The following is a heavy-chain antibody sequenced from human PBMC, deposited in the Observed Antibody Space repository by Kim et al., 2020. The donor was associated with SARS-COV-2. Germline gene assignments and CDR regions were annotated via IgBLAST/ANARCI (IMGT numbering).Heavy chain of an antibody. Sequence: SETLSLTCTVSGGSISSYYWSWIRQPPGKGLEWIGYIYYSGSTNYNPSLKSRVTISVDTSKNQFSLKLSSVTAADTAVYYCARCGGGGYDLNYYYGMDVWGQGTTVTVSS. J-gene: IGHJ6*02. V-gene: IGHV4-59*01. CDR1: GGSISSYY. CDR2: IYYSGST. CDR3: ARCGGGGYDLNYYYGMDV. D-gene: IGHD5-12*01.